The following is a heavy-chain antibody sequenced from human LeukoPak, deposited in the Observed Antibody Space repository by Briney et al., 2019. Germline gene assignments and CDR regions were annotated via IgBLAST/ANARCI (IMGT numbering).Heavy chain of an antibody. D-gene: IGHD3-22*01. J-gene: IGHJ5*02. CDR3: ARPSGYSSGYYNWFDP. V-gene: IGHV3-7*01. CDR1: GFTFSSYW. CDR2: IKQDGSEK. Sequence: GGSLRLSCAASGFTFSSYWMSWVRQAPGKGLEWVANIKQDGSEKYYVDSVKGRFTISRDNAKNSLYLQMNSLRAEDTAVYYCARPSGYSSGYYNWFDPWGQGTLVTVSS.